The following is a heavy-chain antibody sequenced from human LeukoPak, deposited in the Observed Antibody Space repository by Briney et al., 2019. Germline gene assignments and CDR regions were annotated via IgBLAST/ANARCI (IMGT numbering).Heavy chain of an antibody. CDR3: ASFTIFGPYYYYYYMDV. CDR1: GFTFSSYW. V-gene: IGHV3-7*01. J-gene: IGHJ6*03. D-gene: IGHD3-3*01. CDR2: IKQDGSEK. Sequence: PGGSLRLSXAASGFTFSSYWMSWVRQAPGKGLEWVANIKQDGSEKYYVDSVKGRFTISRDNAKNSLYLQINSLRAEDTAVYYCASFTIFGPYYYYYYMDVWGKGTTVTVSS.